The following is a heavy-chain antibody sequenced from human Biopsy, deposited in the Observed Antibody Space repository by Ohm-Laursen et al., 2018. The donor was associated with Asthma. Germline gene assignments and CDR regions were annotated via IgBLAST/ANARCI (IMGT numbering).Heavy chain of an antibody. CDR2: VNTGNGDT. V-gene: IGHV1-3*04. CDR3: ARTYYDFLTGQVKDVFGV. CDR1: GYNFMSFA. D-gene: IGHD3-9*01. J-gene: IGHJ3*01. Sequence: SVKVSCKASGYNFMSFAIHWVRQAPGQRLEWMGWVNTGNGDTKYSQKFQGRVAITRDTSASTAYMELRSLRSEDTATYYCARTYYDFLTGQVKDVFGVWGQGTMVTVSS.